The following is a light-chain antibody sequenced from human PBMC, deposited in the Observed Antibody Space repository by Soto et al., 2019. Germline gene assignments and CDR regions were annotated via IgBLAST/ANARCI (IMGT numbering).Light chain of an antibody. J-gene: IGKJ1*01. V-gene: IGKV3-15*01. Sequence: EVVMTQSPATLSVSPGERATLSCRASQTVSRNLAWYQQRPGQAPRLLIYDISNRAAGVPARFSGSGSETEFTLTIRSLQSEDFAVYFCQQYNNWPRTFGQGTKVDIK. CDR3: QQYNNWPRT. CDR2: DIS. CDR1: QTVSRN.